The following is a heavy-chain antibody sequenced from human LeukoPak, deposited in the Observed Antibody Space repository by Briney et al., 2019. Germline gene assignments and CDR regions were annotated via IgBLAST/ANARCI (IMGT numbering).Heavy chain of an antibody. CDR1: GGSLSSYS. V-gene: IGHV4-59*01. CDR3: AREGGSSTTGLAFDI. Sequence: SETLSLTCTVSGGSLSSYSWSWIRPPPGKGLEWIGYIYYSGSTNYNPSLTGRVTISIDKSKNQFSLKLSSVTAADTAVYYCAREGGSSTTGLAFDIWGQGTMVTVSS. J-gene: IGHJ3*02. D-gene: IGHD2-2*01. CDR2: IYYSGST.